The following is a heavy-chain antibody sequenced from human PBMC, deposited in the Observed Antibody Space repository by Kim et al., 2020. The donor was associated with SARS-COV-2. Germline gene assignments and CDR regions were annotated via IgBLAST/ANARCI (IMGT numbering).Heavy chain of an antibody. CDR3: AKAVLYRDV. V-gene: IGHV3-23*01. D-gene: IGHD1-1*01. Sequence: GSTNYAESVKGRLTISRDNSKNTLYLQMRSLRAEDTAVYYCAKAVLYRDVWGQGTTVTVSS. CDR2: GST. J-gene: IGHJ6*02.